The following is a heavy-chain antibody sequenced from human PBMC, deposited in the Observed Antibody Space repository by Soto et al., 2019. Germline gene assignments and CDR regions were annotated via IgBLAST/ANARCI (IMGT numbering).Heavy chain of an antibody. J-gene: IGHJ4*02. CDR1: GGSINSGNYY. D-gene: IGHD2-8*02. CDR2: IYYTGTT. V-gene: IGHV4-30-4*01. CDR3: ARDSRYCTGYGCERAFVN. Sequence: QVQLQESGPGLVKPSQTLSLTCSVSGGSINSGNYYWSWIRQPPGKGPEFIGYIYYTGTTYYNPSLKSRVTLSVDTSKNQFSLKVTSVTAADTAVFFCARDSRYCTGYGCERAFVNWGQGTLVTVSS.